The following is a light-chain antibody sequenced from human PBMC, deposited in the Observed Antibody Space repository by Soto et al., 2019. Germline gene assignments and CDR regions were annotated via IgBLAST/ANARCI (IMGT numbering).Light chain of an antibody. CDR2: GAG. V-gene: IGKV3D-15*01. CDR1: QTGRKY. CDR3: QQYNNWPPYT. J-gene: IGKJ2*01. Sequence: EVVLTQSPGTLSLSPGERVTVSCRASQTGRKYLAWYQQKPGQAPRLVIYGAGTRGTGVPDRFSGSGSGTDFTLTINSLESEDFAVYYCQQYNNWPPYTFGQGTKLEIK.